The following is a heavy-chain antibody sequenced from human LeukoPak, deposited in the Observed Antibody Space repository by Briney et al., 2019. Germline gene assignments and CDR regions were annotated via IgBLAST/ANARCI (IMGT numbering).Heavy chain of an antibody. J-gene: IGHJ3*02. V-gene: IGHV4-30-2*01. CDR1: GGSISSGGYY. CDR2: IYHSGST. CDR3: ARDRLRAAAGPYAFDI. Sequence: SETLSLTCTVSGGSISSGGYYWSWIQQPPGKGLEWIGYIYHSGSTYYNPSLKSRVTISVDRSKNQFSLKLSSVTAADTAVYYCARDRLRAAAGPYAFDIWGQGTMVTVSS. D-gene: IGHD6-13*01.